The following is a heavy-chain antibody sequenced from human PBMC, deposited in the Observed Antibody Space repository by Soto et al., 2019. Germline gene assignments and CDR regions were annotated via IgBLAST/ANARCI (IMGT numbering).Heavy chain of an antibody. V-gene: IGHV1-69*01. Sequence: QVQLVQSGAEVKKTGSSVKVSCKASGGTFSIYGFSWVRQAPGQGPEWIGGIIPILTTPTYAQKCQGRVTIVADESTTTVYMELSSLKFEDTAVYYCATSVGIAPTGEDGMDVWGQGTSVTVSS. CDR1: GGTFSIYG. CDR2: IIPILTTP. CDR3: ATSVGIAPTGEDGMDV. D-gene: IGHD2-8*02. J-gene: IGHJ6*02.